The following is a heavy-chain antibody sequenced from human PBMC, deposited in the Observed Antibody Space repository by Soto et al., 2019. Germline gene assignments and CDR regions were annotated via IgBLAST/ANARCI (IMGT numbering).Heavy chain of an antibody. J-gene: IGHJ5*02. V-gene: IGHV4-39*01. D-gene: IGHD6-13*01. CDR2: IYYSGST. CDR1: GGSISSSSYY. CDR3: ARQKYSSSWYWFDP. Sequence: SETLSLTCTVSGGSISSSSYYWGWIRQPPGKGLEWIGSIYYSGSTYYNPSLKSRVTISVDTSKNQFSLKLSFVTAADTAVYYCARQKYSSSWYWFDPWGQGTLVTVSS.